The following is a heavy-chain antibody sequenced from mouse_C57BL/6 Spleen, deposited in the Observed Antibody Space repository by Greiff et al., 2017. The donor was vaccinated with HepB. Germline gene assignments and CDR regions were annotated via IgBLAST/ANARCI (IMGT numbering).Heavy chain of an antibody. V-gene: IGHV5-6*01. CDR2: ISSGGSYT. J-gene: IGHJ2*01. D-gene: IGHD1-1*01. Sequence: EVKLMESGGDLVKPGGSLKLSCVASGFTFSSYGMSWVRQTPDKRLEWVATISSGGSYTYYPDSVKGRFTISRDNAKNTLYLQMSSLKSEDTAMYYCARHPPSYYYGSRAEYFDYWGQGTTLTVSS. CDR1: GFTFSSYG. CDR3: ARHPPSYYYGSRAEYFDY.